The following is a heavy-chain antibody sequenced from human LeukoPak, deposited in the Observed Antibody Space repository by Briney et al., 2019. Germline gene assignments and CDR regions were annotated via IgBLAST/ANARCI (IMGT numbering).Heavy chain of an antibody. V-gene: IGHV3-15*01. J-gene: IGHJ4*02. CDR2: IKNKTDGGTT. Sequence: GGSLRLSCAASGFTFSNAWMSWVRQAPGKGLEWVGRIKNKTDGGTTDYAAPVKGRFTISRDDSKNTLYLQMNSLKTEDTAVYYCIKGYCSSTSCSEGFDYWGQGTLVTVSS. CDR3: IKGYCSSTSCSEGFDY. D-gene: IGHD2-2*01. CDR1: GFTFSNAW.